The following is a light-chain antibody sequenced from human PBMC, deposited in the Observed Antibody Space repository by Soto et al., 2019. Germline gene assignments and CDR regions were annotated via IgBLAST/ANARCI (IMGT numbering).Light chain of an antibody. CDR1: QSINTY. J-gene: IGKJ3*01. CDR3: QQSYSTRFT. Sequence: FQMTQSPSSLSASVGDRVTITCRASQSINTYLNWYQFKPGTAPQLLIFSSSNLQTGVPPRFSGSASGRHFTLTITRLQPEDSATYYCQQSYSTRFTFGPGTQVEI. V-gene: IGKV1-39*01. CDR2: SSS.